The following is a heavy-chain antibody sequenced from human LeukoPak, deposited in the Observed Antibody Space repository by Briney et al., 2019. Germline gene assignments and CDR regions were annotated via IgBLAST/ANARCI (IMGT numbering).Heavy chain of an antibody. Sequence: GGSLRLSCAASGFTFSSYAMHWVRQAPGKGLEWVAVISYDGSNKYYADSVKGRFTISRDNSKNTLYLQMNSLRAEDTAVYYCAKDTWDEPNFFDYWGQGTLVTVSS. CDR2: ISYDGSNK. J-gene: IGHJ4*02. CDR3: AKDTWDEPNFFDY. V-gene: IGHV3-30*04. D-gene: IGHD1-26*01. CDR1: GFTFSSYA.